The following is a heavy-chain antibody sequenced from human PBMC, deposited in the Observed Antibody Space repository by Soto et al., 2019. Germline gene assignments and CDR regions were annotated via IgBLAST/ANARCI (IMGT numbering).Heavy chain of an antibody. V-gene: IGHV3-7*01. CDR1: GFTFSSYW. CDR2: IKQDGSEK. Sequence: PVGSLRLSCAASGFTFSSYWMSWVRQAPGKGLEWVANIKQDGSEKYYVDSVKGRFTISRDNAKNSLYLQMNSLRAEDTAVYYCAKGQGYSYGYDYDYWGQGTLVTVSS. D-gene: IGHD5-18*01. J-gene: IGHJ4*02. CDR3: AKGQGYSYGYDYDY.